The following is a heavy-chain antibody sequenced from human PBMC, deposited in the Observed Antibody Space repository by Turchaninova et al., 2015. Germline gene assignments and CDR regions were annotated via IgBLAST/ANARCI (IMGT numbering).Heavy chain of an antibody. CDR2: ITCNGDRT. V-gene: IGHV3-64D*06. CDR3: VKDRAYDFWSGYYFEY. J-gene: IGHJ4*02. CDR1: GFTFSVYA. D-gene: IGHD3-3*01. Sequence: EVQLVESGGGLVQPGGSLRLSCSASGFTFSVYAVCLVRQAPGKGLEYVSGITCNGDRTYYADSVKGRFTISIDNSKNTLYLQMSSLRAEDTAVYYCVKDRAYDFWSGYYFEYWGQGTLVTVSS.